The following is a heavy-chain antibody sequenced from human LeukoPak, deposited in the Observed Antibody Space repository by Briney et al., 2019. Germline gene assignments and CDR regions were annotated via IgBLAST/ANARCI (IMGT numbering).Heavy chain of an antibody. D-gene: IGHD6-19*01. CDR1: GFTFSSYW. CDR2: IDSDGSST. Sequence: GGSLRLSCAASGFTFSSYWMHWVRHAPGKGLVWVTRIDSDGSSTSYADSVKGRFTISRDNAKNTLYLQTNSLRAEDTAVYYCARGGQWHNYYYYYYMDVWGKGTTVTVSS. V-gene: IGHV3-74*01. J-gene: IGHJ6*03. CDR3: ARGGQWHNYYYYYYMDV.